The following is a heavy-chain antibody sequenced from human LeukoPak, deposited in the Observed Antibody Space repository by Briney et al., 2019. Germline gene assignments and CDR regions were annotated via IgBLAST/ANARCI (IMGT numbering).Heavy chain of an antibody. V-gene: IGHV4-38-2*01. CDR2: LHHSGST. CDR3: ARVGGDDSTGHYSVDY. D-gene: IGHD3-22*01. J-gene: IGHJ4*02. Sequence: SETLSLTCAVSGYSITSTYWWGWIRQTPARGLEWIGSLHHSGSTSYSPSLKSRVTISVDTSKNQFSLRLSSVTAADTAVYYCARVGGDDSTGHYSVDYWGQGTLVTVSS. CDR1: GYSITSTYW.